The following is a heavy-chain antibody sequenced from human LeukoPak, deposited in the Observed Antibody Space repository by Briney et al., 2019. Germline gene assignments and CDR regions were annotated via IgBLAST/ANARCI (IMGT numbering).Heavy chain of an antibody. Sequence: AGGSLRLSCAASGFTLSDYWMHWVRQAPGKGLVWVSRIKTDGFSTSYADSVKGRFTISRDDAKNTLYLQMNSLRVEDTAVYFCARIDSRDYFDYWGQGTLVTVSS. V-gene: IGHV3-74*01. CDR3: ARIDSRDYFDY. J-gene: IGHJ4*02. D-gene: IGHD3-9*01. CDR2: IKTDGFST. CDR1: GFTLSDYW.